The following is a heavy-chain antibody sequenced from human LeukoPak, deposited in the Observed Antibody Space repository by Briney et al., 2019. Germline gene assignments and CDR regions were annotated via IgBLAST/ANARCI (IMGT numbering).Heavy chain of an antibody. Sequence: GGSLRLSCAASGFTFSSYAMSWVRQAPGKGLEWVSAISGSGGSTYYADSVKGRFTISRDNSKNTLYLQMNSLRAEDTAVYYCAKETTPEKYYYGSGSYFSPNWFDPWGQGTLVTVSS. V-gene: IGHV3-23*01. CDR1: GFTFSSYA. CDR3: AKETTPEKYYYGSGSYFSPNWFDP. CDR2: ISGSGGST. J-gene: IGHJ5*02. D-gene: IGHD3-10*01.